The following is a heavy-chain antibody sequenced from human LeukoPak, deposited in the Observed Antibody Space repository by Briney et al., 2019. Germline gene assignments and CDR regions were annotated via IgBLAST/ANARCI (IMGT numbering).Heavy chain of an antibody. J-gene: IGHJ3*02. V-gene: IGHV1-8*01. Sequence: ASVKVSCKASGYTFRSYDINWVRQAPGQGLEWLGWMNPNSGNTGYAPKFQGRVTMTRVTSINTAYMELTSLRSEDTAVYFCVRGDLPTTVLNDPLNIRGQGTMVTVSS. D-gene: IGHD4-11*01. CDR3: VRGDLPTTVLNDPLNI. CDR2: MNPNSGNT. CDR1: GYTFRSYD.